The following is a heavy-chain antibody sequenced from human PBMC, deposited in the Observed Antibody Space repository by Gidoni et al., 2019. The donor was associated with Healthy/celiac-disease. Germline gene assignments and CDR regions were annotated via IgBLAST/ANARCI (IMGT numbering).Heavy chain of an antibody. D-gene: IGHD2-2*01. CDR3: ARWGGYCSSTSCYYNWFDP. V-gene: IGHV1-69*02. Sequence: QVQLVQSGAEVKKPGSSVKVSCKASGGTFSSYTISWVRQAPGQGLEWMGRIIPILGIANYAQKFQGRVTITADKSTSTAYMELSSLRSEDTAVYYCARWGGYCSSTSCYYNWFDPWGQGTLVTVSS. CDR2: IIPILGIA. CDR1: GGTFSSYT. J-gene: IGHJ5*02.